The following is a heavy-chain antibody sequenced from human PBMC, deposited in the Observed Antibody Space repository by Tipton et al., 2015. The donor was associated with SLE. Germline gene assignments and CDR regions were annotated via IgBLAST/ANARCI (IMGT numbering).Heavy chain of an antibody. J-gene: IGHJ4*02. Sequence: LRLSCAVYGGSFSGYYWSWIRQPPGKGLEWIGEINHSGSTNYNPSLKSRVTISVDKSKNQFSLKLSSVTAADTAVYYCATTYGGYYFDYWGQGTLVTVSS. CDR3: ATTYGGYYFDY. V-gene: IGHV4-34*01. CDR1: GGSFSGYY. D-gene: IGHD4-23*01. CDR2: INHSGST.